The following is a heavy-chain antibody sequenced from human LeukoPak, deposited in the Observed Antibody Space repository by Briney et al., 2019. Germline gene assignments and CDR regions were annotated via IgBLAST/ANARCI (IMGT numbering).Heavy chain of an antibody. CDR2: IYYSGST. CDR1: GGSISSYY. Sequence: PSETLSLTCTVSGGSISSYYWSWIRQPPGKGLEWIGYIYYSGSTNYNPSLKSRVTISIDTSKNRFSLKLSSVTAADTAVYYCARFSGSDNAFDIWGQGTMVTVSS. D-gene: IGHD5-12*01. V-gene: IGHV4-59*08. CDR3: ARFSGSDNAFDI. J-gene: IGHJ3*02.